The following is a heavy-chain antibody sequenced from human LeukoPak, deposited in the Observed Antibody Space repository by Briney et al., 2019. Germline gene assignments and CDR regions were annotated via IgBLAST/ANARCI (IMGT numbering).Heavy chain of an antibody. CDR2: INHSGST. CDR3: ARGVYGSGSPTFDY. Sequence: PSETLSLTCAVYGGSFSGYYWSWIRQPPGEGLEWIGEINHSGSTNYNPSLKSRVTISVDTSKNQFSLKLSSVTAADTAVYYCARGVYGSGSPTFDYWGQGTLVTVSS. CDR1: GGSFSGYY. D-gene: IGHD3-10*01. J-gene: IGHJ4*02. V-gene: IGHV4-34*01.